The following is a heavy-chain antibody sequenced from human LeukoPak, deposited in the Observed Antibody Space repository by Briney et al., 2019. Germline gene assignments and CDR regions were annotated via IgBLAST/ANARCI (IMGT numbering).Heavy chain of an antibody. V-gene: IGHV4-59*01. CDR2: ISYSGST. J-gene: IGHJ5*02. D-gene: IGHD2-2*01. CDR3: ASGGYCGSTSCYPNWFDP. Sequence: ETLSLTCTVSGGSITSYHWSWIRQPPGKGLEWIGYISYSGSTNYNPSLKSRVTISLDTSKNQFSLKLSSVTAADTAVYYCASGGYCGSTSCYPNWFDPWGQGTLVTVSS. CDR1: GGSITSYH.